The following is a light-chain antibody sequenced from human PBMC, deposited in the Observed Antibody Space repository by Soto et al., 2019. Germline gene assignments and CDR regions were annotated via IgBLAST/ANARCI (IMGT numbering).Light chain of an antibody. CDR2: QDN. CDR1: NLGEKY. V-gene: IGLV3-1*01. J-gene: IGLJ1*01. CDR3: QAWDSRTAV. Sequence: SYELTQPPSVSVSPGQTASISCSGDNLGEKYASWYQQKPGQSPVVVIYQDNKRPSGIPERFSGSNSGNTATLTISGTQAMDEADYYCQAWDSRTAVFGTGTKVTVL.